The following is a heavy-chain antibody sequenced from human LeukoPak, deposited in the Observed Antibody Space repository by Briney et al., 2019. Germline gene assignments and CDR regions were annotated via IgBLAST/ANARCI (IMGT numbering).Heavy chain of an antibody. D-gene: IGHD3-9*01. CDR1: GYTFTGQF. CDR3: ASYPRYMSSPPFDY. J-gene: IGHJ4*02. V-gene: IGHV1-2*02. CDR2: MNPNTGDT. Sequence: ASVKVSCKASGYTFTGQFMHWVRQAPGQGLEWMGWMNPNTGDTNYAQSFQGRLAMTRDTTISTAYMELSRLTSDDTAVYYCASYPRYMSSPPFDYWGQGTLLTVSS.